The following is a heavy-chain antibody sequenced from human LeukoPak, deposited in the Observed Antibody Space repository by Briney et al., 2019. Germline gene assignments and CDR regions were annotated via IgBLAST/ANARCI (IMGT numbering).Heavy chain of an antibody. V-gene: IGHV4-59*01. CDR1: GGSISSYY. CDR2: IYYSGST. CDR3: ARWASDIVVVPAATDAFDI. J-gene: IGHJ3*02. Sequence: SETLSLTCTVSGGSISSYYWSWIRQPPGKGLEWIGYIYYSGSTNYNPSLKSRVTISVDTSKNQFSLKLSSVTAADTAVYYCARWASDIVVVPAATDAFDIWGQGTMVTVSS. D-gene: IGHD2-2*01.